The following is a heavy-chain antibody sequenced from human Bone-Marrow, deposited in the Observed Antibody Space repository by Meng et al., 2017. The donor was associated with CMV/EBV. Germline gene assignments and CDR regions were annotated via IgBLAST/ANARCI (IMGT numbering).Heavy chain of an antibody. CDR1: GFTFSSYW. V-gene: IGHV3-7*01. CDR3: AKYYDFWSGYSDYFDY. D-gene: IGHD3-3*01. CDR2: IKQDGSEK. J-gene: IGHJ4*02. Sequence: GGSLRLSCAASGFTFSSYWMSWVRQAPGKGLEWVANIKQDGSEKYYVDSVKGRFTISRDNAKNSLYLQMNSLRAEDTAVYYCAKYYDFWSGYSDYFDYWGQATLVTVSS.